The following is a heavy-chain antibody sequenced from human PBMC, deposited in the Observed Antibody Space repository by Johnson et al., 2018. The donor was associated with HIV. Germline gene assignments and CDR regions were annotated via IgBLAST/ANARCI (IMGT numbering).Heavy chain of an antibody. Sequence: QVQLVESGGGVVQPGRSLRLSCTSAFSFSGYAMHWVRQAPGKGLEWVAVVSYDASNKYYADSVKGRFTISRDNSKNTLYLQMNSLRAEDTAVYYCAKGGSGTTRIRAQKGAFDIWGQGTMVTVSS. CDR3: AKGGSGTTRIRAQKGAFDI. J-gene: IGHJ3*02. D-gene: IGHD6-19*01. CDR2: VSYDASNK. V-gene: IGHV3-30*04. CDR1: AFSFSGYA.